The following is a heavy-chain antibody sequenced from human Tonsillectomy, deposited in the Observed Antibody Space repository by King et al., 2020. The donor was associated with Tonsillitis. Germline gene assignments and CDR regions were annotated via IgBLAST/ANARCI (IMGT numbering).Heavy chain of an antibody. CDR3: ARTTRYNWNYDGMDV. J-gene: IGHJ6*02. D-gene: IGHD1-20*01. V-gene: IGHV2-26*01. CDR2: ICSNDEK. Sequence: TLKESGPVLVKPTETLTLTCTVSGFSLTNTRMGVSWIRQPPGKALEWLAHICSNDEKSYSTSLKSRLTLSRDTSKSQVVLTMTNMDPVDTATYYCARTTRYNWNYDGMDVWGQGTTVTVSS. CDR1: GFSLTNTRMG.